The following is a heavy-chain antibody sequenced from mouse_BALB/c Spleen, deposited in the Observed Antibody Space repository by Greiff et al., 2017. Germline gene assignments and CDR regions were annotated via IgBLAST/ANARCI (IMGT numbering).Heavy chain of an antibody. CDR3: ARRDGNPFDY. CDR1: GYAFTNYW. D-gene: IGHD2-1*01. V-gene: IGHV1-63*01. Sequence: VQLQQSGAELVRPGTSVKISCKASGYAFTNYWLRWVKQRPGHGLEWIGDIYPGSGNTYYNEKFKGKATLTADKSSSTAYMQLSSLTSEDSAVYFCARRDGNPFDYWGQGTTLTVSS. J-gene: IGHJ2*01. CDR2: IYPGSGNT.